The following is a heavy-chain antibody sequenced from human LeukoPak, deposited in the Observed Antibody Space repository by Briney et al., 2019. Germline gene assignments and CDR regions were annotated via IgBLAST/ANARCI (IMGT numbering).Heavy chain of an antibody. CDR2: ISYDGSNK. V-gene: IGHV3-30*03. CDR1: GFTFSSYG. D-gene: IGHD4-17*01. Sequence: GGSLRLSCAASGFTFSSYGMHWVRQAPGKGLEWVAVISYDGSNKYYADSVKGRFTISRDNSKNTLYLQMNSLRAEDTAVYYCATDRMYGDYMRANYYYYGMDVWGQGTTVTVSS. CDR3: ATDRMYGDYMRANYYYYGMDV. J-gene: IGHJ6*02.